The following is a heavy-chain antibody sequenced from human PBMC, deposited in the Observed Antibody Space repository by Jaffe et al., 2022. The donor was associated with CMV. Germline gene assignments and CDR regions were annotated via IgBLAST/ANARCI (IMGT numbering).Heavy chain of an antibody. V-gene: IGHV3-48*02. CDR1: GFTFSSYS. Sequence: EVQLVESGGGLVQPGGSLRLSCAASGFTFSSYSMNWVRQAPGKGLEWVSYISSSSSTIYYADSVKGRFTISRDNAKNSLYLQMNSLRDEDTAVYYCARDVHLSVRGVPNYYYGMDVWGQGTTVTVSS. CDR2: ISSSSSTI. CDR3: ARDVHLSVRGVPNYYYGMDV. D-gene: IGHD3-10*01. J-gene: IGHJ6*02.